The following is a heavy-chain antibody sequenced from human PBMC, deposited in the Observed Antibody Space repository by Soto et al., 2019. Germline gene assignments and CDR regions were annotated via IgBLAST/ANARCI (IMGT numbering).Heavy chain of an antibody. CDR2: ISYSGST. D-gene: IGHD3-22*01. V-gene: IGHV4-59*12. Sequence: SETLSLTCTVSGGSISTYYGGWIRQPPVKRLEWIGYISYSGSTNYNPSLKSRVTISVDTSKNQFSLQLSSVTAADTAVYYCVRGFYDTRGSSAPFDSWGQGTLVTVSS. J-gene: IGHJ4*02. CDR1: GGSISTYY. CDR3: VRGFYDTRGSSAPFDS.